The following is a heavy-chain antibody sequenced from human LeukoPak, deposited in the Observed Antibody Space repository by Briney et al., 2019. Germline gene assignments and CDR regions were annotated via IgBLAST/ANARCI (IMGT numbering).Heavy chain of an antibody. J-gene: IGHJ4*02. CDR2: IWYDGSNK. D-gene: IGHD6-13*01. V-gene: IGHV3-33*01. CDR3: AREFLYSERLVRSLAFDY. Sequence: QAGGSLRLSCAASGFTFSSYGMHWVRQAPGKGLEWVAVIWYDGSNKYYADSVKGRFTISRDNSKNTLYLQMNSLRAEDTAVYYCAREFLYSERLVRSLAFDYWGQGTLVTVSS. CDR1: GFTFSSYG.